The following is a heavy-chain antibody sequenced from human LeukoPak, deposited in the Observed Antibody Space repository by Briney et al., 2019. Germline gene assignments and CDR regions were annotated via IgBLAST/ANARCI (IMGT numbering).Heavy chain of an antibody. CDR1: GYTFTDYY. CDR2: INPNSGGT. V-gene: IGHV1-2*02. CDR3: AGDHCTSSGCYEYYYYGVDV. Sequence: ASVKVSCKASGYTFTDYYIQWVRKAPGQGLEWMGWINPNSGGTNSAQKFQGRVTMTRDTSVSTAYMELSRLRSDDTAVYYCAGDHCTSSGCYEYYYYGVDVWGQGTTVTVSS. J-gene: IGHJ6*02. D-gene: IGHD2-2*01.